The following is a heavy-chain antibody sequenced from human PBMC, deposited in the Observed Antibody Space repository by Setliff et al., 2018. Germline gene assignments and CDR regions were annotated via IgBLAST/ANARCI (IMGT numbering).Heavy chain of an antibody. V-gene: IGHV4-34*01. CDR3: ARGYCSSPSCFFAGWFDP. Sequence: SETRSLTCAVYGGSFSGYYWSWIRQPPGKGLEWIGEINHTGSTNYSPSLKSRVTISVDTSKNQFSLKLTSVTTADTAVYYCARGYCSSPSCFFAGWFDPWGQGTLVTVSS. CDR1: GGSFSGYY. CDR2: INHTGST. D-gene: IGHD2-2*01. J-gene: IGHJ5*02.